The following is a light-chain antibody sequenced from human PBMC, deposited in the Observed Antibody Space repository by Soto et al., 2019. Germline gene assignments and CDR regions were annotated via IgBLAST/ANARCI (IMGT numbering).Light chain of an antibody. V-gene: IGKV1-39*01. Sequence: DIQMTQSPSSLSASVGDRVTITCRASQNINTYLNWYQHKPGQAPKLLIYAVSSLHSGVPSRFSGSGSGTDFTLTISSLHPEDFATYYCQQRAGNPLTFGGGTKVEIK. CDR3: QQRAGNPLT. CDR2: AVS. J-gene: IGKJ4*01. CDR1: QNINTY.